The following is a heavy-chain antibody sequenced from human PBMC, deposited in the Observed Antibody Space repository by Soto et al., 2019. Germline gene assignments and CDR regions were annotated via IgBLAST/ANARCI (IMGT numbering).Heavy chain of an antibody. D-gene: IGHD6-13*01. CDR2: IYYSGST. J-gene: IGHJ6*02. CDR1: GGSISSGDYY. Sequence: QVQLQESGPGLVKPSQTLSLTCTVSGGSISSGDYYWSWIRQPPGKGLEWIGYIYYSGSTYYNPSRRSRVTMSVDTSKNQFSLKLSSVTAADTAVYYCARVWWAAHSSSWPYYYYGMDVWGQGTTVTVSS. V-gene: IGHV4-30-4*01. CDR3: ARVWWAAHSSSWPYYYYGMDV.